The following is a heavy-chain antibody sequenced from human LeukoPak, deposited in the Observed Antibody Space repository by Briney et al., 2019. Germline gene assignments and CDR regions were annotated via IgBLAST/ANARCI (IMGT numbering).Heavy chain of an antibody. CDR2: IYSGGST. V-gene: IGHV3-66*01. J-gene: IGHJ4*02. D-gene: IGHD3-22*01. CDR1: GFTASSNY. CDR3: ARGPNYYDSSGTRLG. Sequence: GGSLRLSCAASGFTASSNYMSWVRQAPGKGLEWVSVIYSGGSTYYADSVKGRFTISRDNSKNTLYLQMNSLRAEDTAVYYCARGPNYYDSSGTRLGWGQGTLVTVSS.